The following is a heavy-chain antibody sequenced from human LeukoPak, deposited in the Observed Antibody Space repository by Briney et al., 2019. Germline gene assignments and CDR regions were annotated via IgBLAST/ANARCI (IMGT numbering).Heavy chain of an antibody. Sequence: KASETLSLTCTVSGGSISDDYWTWIRQPPGKGLEWIGYIYYTGSTNYNPSLKSRVTISLDTSKNQFSLKLSSVTAADTAVYYCARLLDTAMVKDYYYYYYGMDVWGQGTTVTVSS. J-gene: IGHJ6*02. CDR3: ARLLDTAMVKDYYYYYYGMDV. CDR2: IYYTGST. V-gene: IGHV4-59*08. D-gene: IGHD5-18*01. CDR1: GGSISDDY.